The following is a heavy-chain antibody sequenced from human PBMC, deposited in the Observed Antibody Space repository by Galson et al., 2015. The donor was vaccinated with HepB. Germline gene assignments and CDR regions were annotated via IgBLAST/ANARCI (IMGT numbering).Heavy chain of an antibody. CDR3: AREAYTSGWYYFDY. Sequence: SLRLSCAASGYTFSSYAMSWVRQAPGKGLEWVSGISGSGGSTSHADSVKGRFTISRDNSKNTLYVQMNSLRVEDTAVYYCAREAYTSGWYYFDYWGQGTLVTVSS. D-gene: IGHD6-19*01. V-gene: IGHV3-23*01. J-gene: IGHJ4*02. CDR1: GYTFSSYA. CDR2: ISGSGGST.